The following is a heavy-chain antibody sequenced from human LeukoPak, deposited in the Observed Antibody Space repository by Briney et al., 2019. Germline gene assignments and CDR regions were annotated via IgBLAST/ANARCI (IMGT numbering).Heavy chain of an antibody. J-gene: IGHJ6*03. CDR2: ISGRGDST. D-gene: IGHD1-1*01. CDR1: GFTFSSYP. CDR3: AKLHNYLLQARGYMDV. V-gene: IGHV3-23*01. Sequence: GGSLRLSCAASGFTFSSYPMSWVRQAPGKGLEWVSAISGRGDSTYYADSVKGRFTISRDNSKNTLYLQMNSLRAEDTAVYYCAKLHNYLLQARGYMDVWGKGTTVTVSS.